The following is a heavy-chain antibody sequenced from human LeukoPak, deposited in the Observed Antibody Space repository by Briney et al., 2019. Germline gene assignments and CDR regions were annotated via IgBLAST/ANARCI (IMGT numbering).Heavy chain of an antibody. J-gene: IGHJ6*02. CDR2: IWYDGSNK. CDR3: AKVQTVYSGSHRAYYYGMDV. CDR1: GFTFSSYG. D-gene: IGHD1-26*01. V-gene: IGHV3-33*06. Sequence: PGGSLRLSCAASGFTFSSYGMHWVRQAPGKGLEWVAVIWYDGSNKYYADSVKGRFTVSRDNSKNTLYLQMNSLRAEDTAVYYCAKVQTVYSGSHRAYYYGMDVWGQGTAVTVSS.